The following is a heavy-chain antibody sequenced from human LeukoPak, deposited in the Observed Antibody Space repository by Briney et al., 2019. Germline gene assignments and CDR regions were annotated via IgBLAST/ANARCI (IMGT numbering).Heavy chain of an antibody. CDR2: IIPIFGTA. J-gene: IGHJ4*02. CDR1: GGTFSSYA. D-gene: IGHD4-17*01. Sequence: ASVKVSCKASGGTFSSYAISWVRQAPGQGLEWMGGIIPIFGTANYAQKFQGRVTVTADKSTSTAYMELSSLRSEDTAVYYCASPDYGDYGGLDYWGQGTLVTVSS. V-gene: IGHV1-69*06. CDR3: ASPDYGDYGGLDY.